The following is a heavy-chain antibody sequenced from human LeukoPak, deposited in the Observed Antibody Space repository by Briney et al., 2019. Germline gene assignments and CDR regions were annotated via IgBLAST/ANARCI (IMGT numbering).Heavy chain of an antibody. D-gene: IGHD3-22*01. CDR1: GFTFSSYW. J-gene: IGHJ4*02. CDR2: IKQDGSEK. CDR3: ARDLNDETYYYDSSGYQIDY. Sequence: GGSLRLSCAASGFTFSSYWMSWVRQAPGKGLEWVANIKQDGSEKYYVDSVKGRFTISRDNAKNSLYLQMNSLRAEDTAVYYCARDLNDETYYYDSSGYQIDYWGQGTLVTVSS. V-gene: IGHV3-7*01.